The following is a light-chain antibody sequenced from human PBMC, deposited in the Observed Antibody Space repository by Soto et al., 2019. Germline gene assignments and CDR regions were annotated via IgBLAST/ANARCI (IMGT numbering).Light chain of an antibody. Sequence: DIQMTQSPSSLSASVGDRVTITCRASQSISSYLHWYQQKPGKAPKLLIYQASSLENGVPSRFSGSGSGTEFSLTISSLQPDDFATYYCQQYSSHSTFGQGTKVDIK. CDR1: QSISSY. V-gene: IGKV1-5*03. CDR2: QAS. J-gene: IGKJ1*01. CDR3: QQYSSHST.